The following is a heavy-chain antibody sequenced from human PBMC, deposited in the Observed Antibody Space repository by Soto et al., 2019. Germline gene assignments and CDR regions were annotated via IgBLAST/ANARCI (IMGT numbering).Heavy chain of an antibody. CDR2: IYSGGST. V-gene: IGHV3-66*01. D-gene: IGHD5-12*01. CDR1: GFTVSSNY. CDR3: ARDQGDGYNFFGPRARDYYYYGMDV. J-gene: IGHJ6*02. Sequence: GGSLRLSCAASGFTVSSNYMSWVRQAPGKGLEWVSIIYSGGSTYYADSVKGRFTISRDNSKNTLYLQMNSLRAEDTAVYYCARDQGDGYNFFGPRARDYYYYGMDVWGQGTTVTVSS.